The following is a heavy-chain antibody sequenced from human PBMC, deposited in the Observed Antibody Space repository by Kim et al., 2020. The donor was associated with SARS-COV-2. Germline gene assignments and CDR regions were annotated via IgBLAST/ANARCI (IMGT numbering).Heavy chain of an antibody. D-gene: IGHD3-10*01. Sequence: KSRVTISADTSKNQFSLKLSSVSAADTAVYYCAREEGKAGSGSYYSGFDYWGQGTLVTVSS. V-gene: IGHV4-59*01. CDR3: AREEGKAGSGSYYSGFDY. J-gene: IGHJ4*02.